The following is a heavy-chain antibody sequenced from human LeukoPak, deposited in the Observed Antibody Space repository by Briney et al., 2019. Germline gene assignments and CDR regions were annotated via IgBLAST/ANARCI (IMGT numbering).Heavy chain of an antibody. CDR2: IYSGGST. D-gene: IGHD3-10*01. CDR3: ARGTVTMVDY. CDR1: GFTVSSNY. V-gene: IGHV3-66*01. Sequence: GGSLRLSCAASGFTVSSNYMSWVRQAPGRGLEWVSVIYSGGSTYYADSVKGRFTISRDNSKNTLFLQVNSLRAGDTAVYYCARGTVTMVDYWGQGTLVTVSS. J-gene: IGHJ4*02.